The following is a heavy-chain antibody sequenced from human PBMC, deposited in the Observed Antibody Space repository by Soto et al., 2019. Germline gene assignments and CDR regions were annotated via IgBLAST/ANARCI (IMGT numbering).Heavy chain of an antibody. J-gene: IGHJ5*02. Sequence: EVQVLESGGGLIQPGGSLRLSCAASGFIFSNSPMGWVRQAPGRGLEWVSSISTSGDVTYYIDSGKGRFTISRDNSRNTVYLQMNSLNADDTAVYHCVRDFRDQGNYGWFDPWGQGTQVTVSS. D-gene: IGHD3-10*01. CDR3: VRDFRDQGNYGWFDP. CDR2: ISTSGDVT. V-gene: IGHV3-23*01. CDR1: GFIFSNSP.